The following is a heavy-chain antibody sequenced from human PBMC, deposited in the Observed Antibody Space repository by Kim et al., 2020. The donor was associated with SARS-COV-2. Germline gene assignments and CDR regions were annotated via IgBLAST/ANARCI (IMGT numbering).Heavy chain of an antibody. Sequence: GGSLRLSCAASGFTFSSYSMNWVRQAPGKVLEWVSSISSSSSYIYYADSVKGRFTISRDNAKNSLYLQMNSLRAEDTAVYYCARVGEDTAMVISAFDIWGQGTMVTVPS. D-gene: IGHD5-18*01. J-gene: IGHJ3*02. CDR1: GFTFSSYS. V-gene: IGHV3-21*01. CDR3: ARVGEDTAMVISAFDI. CDR2: ISSSSSYI.